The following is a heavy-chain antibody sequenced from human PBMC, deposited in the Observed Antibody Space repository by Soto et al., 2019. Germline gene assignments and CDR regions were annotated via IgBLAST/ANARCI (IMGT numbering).Heavy chain of an antibody. D-gene: IGHD3-10*01. J-gene: IGHJ4*02. CDR2: ISYDGSNK. CDR1: GFTFSSYA. Sequence: GGSLRLSCAASGFTFSSYAMHWVRQAPGKGLEWVAVISYDGSNKYYADSVKGRFTISRDNSKNTLYLQMNSLRAEDTAVYYCARDQTMVRGELYYFDYWGQGTLVTVSS. V-gene: IGHV3-30-3*01. CDR3: ARDQTMVRGELYYFDY.